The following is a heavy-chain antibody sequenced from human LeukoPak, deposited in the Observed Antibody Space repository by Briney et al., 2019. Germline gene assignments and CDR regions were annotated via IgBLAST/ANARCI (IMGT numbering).Heavy chain of an antibody. Sequence: PGGSLRLSCAASGFTFNNAWMSWVRQAPGKGLEWVSRIKSKTDGGTTDYAAPVKGRFTISRDDSKNTLYLHMNSLKTEDTAVYYCTTDRGPGFWYWGQGTLVTVSS. CDR1: GFTFNNAW. CDR2: IKSKTDGGTT. J-gene: IGHJ4*02. CDR3: TTDRGPGFWY. V-gene: IGHV3-15*01.